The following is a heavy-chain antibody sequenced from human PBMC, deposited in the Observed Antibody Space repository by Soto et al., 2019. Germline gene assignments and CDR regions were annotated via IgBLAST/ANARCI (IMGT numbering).Heavy chain of an antibody. V-gene: IGHV4-59*01. Sequence: SETLSLTCTVSGGSISSYYWSWIRQPPGKGLEWIGYIYYSGSTNYNPSLKSRVTISVDTSKNQFSLKLSSVTAADTAVYYCARGGFQWELLGFDYWGQGTLVTVSS. CDR3: ARGGFQWELLGFDY. D-gene: IGHD1-26*01. J-gene: IGHJ4*02. CDR2: IYYSGST. CDR1: GGSISSYY.